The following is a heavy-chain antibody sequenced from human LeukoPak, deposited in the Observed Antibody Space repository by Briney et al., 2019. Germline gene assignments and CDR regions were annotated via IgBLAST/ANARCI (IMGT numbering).Heavy chain of an antibody. D-gene: IGHD3-3*01. V-gene: IGHV4-31*03. J-gene: IGHJ4*02. CDR3: ARASRITIFGVVSYYFDY. Sequence: PSQTLSLTCTVSGGSICSGGYYWSWIRQHPGRGLEWIGYIYYSGSTYYNPSLKSRLTISVDTSKNQFSLKLSSVTAADTAVYYCARASRITIFGVVSYYFDYWGQGTLVTVSS. CDR1: GGSICSGGYY. CDR2: IYYSGST.